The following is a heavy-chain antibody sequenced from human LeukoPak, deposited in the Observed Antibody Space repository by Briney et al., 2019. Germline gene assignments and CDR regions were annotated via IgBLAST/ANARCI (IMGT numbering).Heavy chain of an antibody. D-gene: IGHD3-3*01. V-gene: IGHV3-23*01. CDR1: GFTFSSYA. CDR3: AKARVEGLRFLEWLFPYFDH. CDR2: ISGSGGST. J-gene: IGHJ4*02. Sequence: GGSLRLSCAASGFTFSSYAMSWVRQAPGKGLEWVSAISGSGGSTYYADSVKGRFTISRDNSKNTLYLQMNSLRAEDTAVYYCAKARVEGLRFLEWLFPYFDHWGQGTLVTVSS.